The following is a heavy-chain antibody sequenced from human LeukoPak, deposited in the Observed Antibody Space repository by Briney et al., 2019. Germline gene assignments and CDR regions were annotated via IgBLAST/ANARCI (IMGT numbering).Heavy chain of an antibody. D-gene: IGHD3-3*01. J-gene: IGHJ4*02. Sequence: PGGSQRLSCAASGFTFSSYWMSWVRQAPGKGLEWVADIKQDGSEKNYVDSVKGRFTISRDNAKNSLYLKMNSLRAEDTAVYYCARAIGIWSGYSYWGQGTLVTVSS. CDR1: GFTFSSYW. CDR2: IKQDGSEK. CDR3: ARAIGIWSGYSY. V-gene: IGHV3-7*01.